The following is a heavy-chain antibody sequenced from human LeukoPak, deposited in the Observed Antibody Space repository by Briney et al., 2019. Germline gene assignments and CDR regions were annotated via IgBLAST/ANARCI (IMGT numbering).Heavy chain of an antibody. D-gene: IGHD1-26*01. J-gene: IGHJ5*02. CDR3: ARGKVGARQFDP. CDR1: GYTFTIYD. CDR2: MNPNSGNT. V-gene: IGHV1-8*01. Sequence: GASVTVSFTASGYTFTIYDINWVRQAPGQGMGWVGWMNPNSGNTGYAQKFQGRVTMTRNTSISTAYMELSSLRSEDRAVYYCARGKVGARQFDPWGQGTLVTVSS.